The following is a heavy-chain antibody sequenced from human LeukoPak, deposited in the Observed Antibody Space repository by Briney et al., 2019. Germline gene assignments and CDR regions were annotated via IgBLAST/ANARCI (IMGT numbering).Heavy chain of an antibody. CDR2: VSSDGSIT. CDR3: ARDLQWLMYDY. J-gene: IGHJ4*02. V-gene: IGHV3-74*03. Sequence: PGGSLKLSCEASGFTFSDYVMHWVRQASGRGLEWVSRVSSDGSITMYADFVKGRFTISGDNAKSTLFLQMNSLRAEDTAVYYCARDLQWLMYDYWGQGSLVTVSS. CDR1: GFTFSDYV. D-gene: IGHD6-19*01.